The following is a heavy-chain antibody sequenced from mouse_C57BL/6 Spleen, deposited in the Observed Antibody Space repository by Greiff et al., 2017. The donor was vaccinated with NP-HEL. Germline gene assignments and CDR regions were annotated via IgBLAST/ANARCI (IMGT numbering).Heavy chain of an antibody. V-gene: IGHV1-64*01. D-gene: IGHD1-1*01. CDR1: GYTFTSYW. J-gene: IGHJ2*01. CDR2: IHPNSGST. Sequence: QVQLQQPGAELVKPGASVKLSCKASGYTFTSYWMHWVKQRPGQGLEWIGMIHPNSGSTNYNEKFKSKATLTVDKSSSTAYMQLSSLTSEDSAVYYCARDYGSSYPYYCDYWGQGTTLTVSS. CDR3: ARDYGSSYPYYCDY.